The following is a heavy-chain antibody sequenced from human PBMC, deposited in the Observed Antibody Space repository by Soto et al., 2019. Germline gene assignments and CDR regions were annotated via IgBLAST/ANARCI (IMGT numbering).Heavy chain of an antibody. D-gene: IGHD5-18*01. V-gene: IGHV3-21*01. CDR3: ARDQFMVTGYYYYYGMDV. J-gene: IGHJ6*02. CDR2: ISSSSSYI. CDR1: GFTFSSYS. Sequence: GGSLRLSCAASGFTFSSYSMNWVRQAPGKGLEWVSSISSSSSYIYYADSVKGRFTISRDNAKNSLYLQMNSLRVEDTAVYYCARDQFMVTGYYYYYGMDVWGQGTTVTVSS.